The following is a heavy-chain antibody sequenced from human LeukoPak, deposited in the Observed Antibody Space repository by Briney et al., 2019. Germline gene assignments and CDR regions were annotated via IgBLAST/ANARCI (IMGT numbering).Heavy chain of an antibody. J-gene: IGHJ4*02. Sequence: PGGSLRLSCAASGFTFSDFYVGWIRQAPGKGLEWVSYISNSGSTMYYADSVKGRFTISRDNSKNTLYLQMNSLRAEDTAVYYCAKVGSWRYFDYWGQGTLVTVSS. V-gene: IGHV3-11*01. CDR2: ISNSGSTM. D-gene: IGHD6-13*01. CDR3: AKVGSWRYFDY. CDR1: GFTFSDFY.